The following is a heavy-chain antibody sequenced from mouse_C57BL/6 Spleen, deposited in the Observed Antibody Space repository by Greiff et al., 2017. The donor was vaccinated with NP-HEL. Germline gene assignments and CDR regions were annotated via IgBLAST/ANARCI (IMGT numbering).Heavy chain of an antibody. J-gene: IGHJ3*01. CDR2: INPSNGGT. V-gene: IGHV1-53*01. CDR3: AREGIYYDYEFLAD. CDR1: GYTFTSYW. Sequence: QVQLQQPGTELVKPGASVKLSCKASGYTFTSYWMHWVKQRPGQGLEWIGNINPSNGGTNYNEKFKSKATLTVDKSSSTAYMQLSSLTSEDSAVYYCAREGIYYDYEFLADWGQGTLVTVSA. D-gene: IGHD2-4*01.